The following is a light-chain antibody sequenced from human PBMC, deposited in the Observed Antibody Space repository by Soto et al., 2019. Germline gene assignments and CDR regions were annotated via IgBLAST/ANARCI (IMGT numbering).Light chain of an antibody. CDR1: QNINNY. J-gene: IGKJ5*01. Sequence: DIQMTQSPSSLSASVGDRVTITCQASQNINNYLNWYQQKPGRAPKLLIYDASNLEAGVPSRFRGSGSGTDFTFTISRLQPEDIATYSCQQYENLPTCGQGTRLEIK. CDR3: QQYENLPT. CDR2: DAS. V-gene: IGKV1-33*01.